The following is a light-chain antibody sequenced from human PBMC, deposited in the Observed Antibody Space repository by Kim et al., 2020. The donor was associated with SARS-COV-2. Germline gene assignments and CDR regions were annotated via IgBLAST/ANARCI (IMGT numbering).Light chain of an antibody. CDR2: DVS. J-gene: IGLJ1*01. CDR1: SSDIGGYNN. V-gene: IGLV2-14*03. Sequence: GQSITISGIGSSSDIGGYNNVSWYQQHPGKASKLIIYDVSNGPSGVSNRFSGSKSGNTASLTITGLQAEDEADYFCSSYTSSSTYVFGAGTKVTVL. CDR3: SSYTSSSTYV.